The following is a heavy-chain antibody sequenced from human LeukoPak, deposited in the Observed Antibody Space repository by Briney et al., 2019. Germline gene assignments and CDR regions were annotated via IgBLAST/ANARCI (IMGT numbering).Heavy chain of an antibody. J-gene: IGHJ5*02. V-gene: IGHV1-2*02. CDR2: INPNSGGT. D-gene: IGHD3-22*01. Sequence: ASVKVSCKASGYTFTSNDINWVRQATGLGLEWMGWINPNSGGTNYAQKFQGRVTMTRDTSISTAYMELSRLRSDDTAVYYCARVPRYYDSSGYYALDPWGQGTLVTVSS. CDR3: ARVPRYYDSSGYYALDP. CDR1: GYTFTSND.